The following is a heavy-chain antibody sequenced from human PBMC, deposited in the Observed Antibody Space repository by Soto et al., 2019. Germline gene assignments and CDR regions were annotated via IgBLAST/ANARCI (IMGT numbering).Heavy chain of an antibody. J-gene: IGHJ3*02. CDR3: ARVRWGDAFDI. CDR2: INPSGGST. V-gene: IGHV1-46*03. CDR1: GYTFTSYY. D-gene: IGHD3-16*01. Sequence: GSVKVSCKASGYTFTSYYMHWVRQAPGQGLEWMGIINPSGGSTSYAQKFQGRVTMTRDTSTSTVYMELSSLRSEDTAVYYCARVRWGDAFDIWGQGTMVTVSS.